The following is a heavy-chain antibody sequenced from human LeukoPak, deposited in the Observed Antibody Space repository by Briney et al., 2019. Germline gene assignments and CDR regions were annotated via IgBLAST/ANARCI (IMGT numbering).Heavy chain of an antibody. CDR3: ARGLSGDSSGYYYSDY. CDR2: INHSGST. V-gene: IGHV4-34*01. D-gene: IGHD3-22*01. Sequence: PSETLSLTCAVYGGSFSGYYWSWIRQPPGKGLEWIGEINHSGSTNYNPSLKSRVTISVDTSKNQFSLKLSSVTAADTAVYYCARGLSGDSSGYYYSDYWGQGTLVTVSS. CDR1: GGSFSGYY. J-gene: IGHJ4*02.